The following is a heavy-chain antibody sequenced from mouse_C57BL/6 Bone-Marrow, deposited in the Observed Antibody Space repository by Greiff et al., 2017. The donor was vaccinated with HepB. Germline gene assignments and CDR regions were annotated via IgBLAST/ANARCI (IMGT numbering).Heavy chain of an antibody. Sequence: VQLQQPGAELVMPGASVKLSCKASGYTFTSYWMHWVKQRPGQGLEWIGEIDPSDSYTNYNQKFKGKSTLTVDKSSSTAYMQLSSLTSEDSAVYYCARGGSYYGSFDYWGQGTTLTVSS. CDR2: IDPSDSYT. D-gene: IGHD1-1*01. CDR3: ARGGSYYGSFDY. CDR1: GYTFTSYW. J-gene: IGHJ2*01. V-gene: IGHV1-69*01.